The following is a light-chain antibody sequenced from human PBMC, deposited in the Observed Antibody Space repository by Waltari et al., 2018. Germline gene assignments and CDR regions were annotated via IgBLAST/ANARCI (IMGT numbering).Light chain of an antibody. CDR2: DVT. J-gene: IGLJ1*01. CDR1: ISDVGGYNY. V-gene: IGLV2-14*03. CDR3: SSFTSSSTLV. Sequence: QSALTQPVSVSGSPGQSITLSCTGPISDVGGYNYVAWYQKHPGKAPKLLIYDVTNRPSGVSNRFSGSKSGNTASLTISGLQAEDEADYHCSSFTSSSTLVFGTGTKVTVL.